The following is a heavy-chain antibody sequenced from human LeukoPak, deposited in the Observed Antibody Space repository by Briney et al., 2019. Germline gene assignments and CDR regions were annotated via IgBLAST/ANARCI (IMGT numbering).Heavy chain of an antibody. V-gene: IGHV1-18*01. Sequence: ASVKVSCKASGYTFTSYGISWVRQAPGQGLEWMGWISVYNGNTNYAQKLQGRVTMTTDTSTSTAYMDLRSLGFDDTAVYYCARLEFAGTHYFDYWGQGTLVTVSS. D-gene: IGHD1-1*01. CDR2: ISVYNGNT. CDR3: ARLEFAGTHYFDY. J-gene: IGHJ4*02. CDR1: GYTFTSYG.